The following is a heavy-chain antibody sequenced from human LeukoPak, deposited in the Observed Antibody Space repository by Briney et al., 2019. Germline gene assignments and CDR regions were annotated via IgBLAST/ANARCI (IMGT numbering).Heavy chain of an antibody. CDR3: TTWSSQFDY. V-gene: IGHV3-15*01. J-gene: IGHJ4*02. CDR2: IKSKTDGGTT. Sequence: PGGSLRLSCAASGFTFSSYAMTWVRQAPGKGLECIGFIKSKTDGGTTDSATPVKGRFTVSRDDSKNTLYLQMNSLKTEDTAVYYCTTWSSQFDYWGQGTLVTVSS. CDR1: GFTFSSYA. D-gene: IGHD6-6*01.